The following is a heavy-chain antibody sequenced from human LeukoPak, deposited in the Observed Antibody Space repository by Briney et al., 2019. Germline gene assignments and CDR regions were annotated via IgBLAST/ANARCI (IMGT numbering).Heavy chain of an antibody. CDR3: ARVRVPYYYGSGSYVDY. CDR1: GSTFSSYA. Sequence: GRSLRLSCAASGSTFSSYAMHWVRQAPGKGLEWVAVISYDGSNKYYADSVKGRFTISRDDSKNTLYLQMNSLRAEDTAVYYCARVRVPYYYGSGSYVDYWGQGTLVTVSS. V-gene: IGHV3-30-3*01. CDR2: ISYDGSNK. J-gene: IGHJ4*02. D-gene: IGHD3-10*01.